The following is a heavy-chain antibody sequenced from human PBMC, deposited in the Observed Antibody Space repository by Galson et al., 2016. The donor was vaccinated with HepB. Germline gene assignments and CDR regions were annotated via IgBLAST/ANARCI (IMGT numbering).Heavy chain of an antibody. CDR2: ISSSRRTI. CDR3: ARDGDKAMPTANYYFDY. D-gene: IGHD5-18*01. CDR1: GFTFSDYY. V-gene: IGHV3-11*04. J-gene: IGHJ4*02. Sequence: SLRLSCAASGFTFSDYYMSWIRQAPGKGLEWLSYISSSRRTIHYADSVKGRFTISRDNAKNSLYLQMDSLRAEDTAVYYCARDGDKAMPTANYYFDYWGQGTLVTVSS.